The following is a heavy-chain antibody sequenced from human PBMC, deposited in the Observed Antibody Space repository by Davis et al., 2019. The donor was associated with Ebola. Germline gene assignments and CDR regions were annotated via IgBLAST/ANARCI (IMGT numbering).Heavy chain of an antibody. CDR2: IRSKANSYAT. J-gene: IGHJ6*02. Sequence: GGSLRLSCAASGFTFSSYGMHWVRQASGKGLEWVGRIRSKANSYATAYAASVKGRFTISRDDSKNTAYLQMNSLRAEDKAVYYCAKDVWDAQLLFYYYYGMDVWGQGTTVTVSS. D-gene: IGHD2-2*01. CDR1: GFTFSSYG. CDR3: AKDVWDAQLLFYYYYGMDV. V-gene: IGHV3-73*01.